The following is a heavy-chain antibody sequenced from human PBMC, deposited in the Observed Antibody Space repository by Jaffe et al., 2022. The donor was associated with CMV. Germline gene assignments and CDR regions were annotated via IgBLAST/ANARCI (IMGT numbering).Heavy chain of an antibody. CDR3: AREYSSSFQFDY. Sequence: QVQLVESGGGLVKPGGSLRLSCAASGFTFSDYYMSWIRQAPGKGLEWVSYISSSSSYTNYADSVKGRFTISRDNAKNSLYLQMNSLRAEDTAVYYCAREYSSSFQFDYWGQGTLVTVSS. V-gene: IGHV3-11*06. D-gene: IGHD6-13*01. CDR2: ISSSSSYT. J-gene: IGHJ4*02. CDR1: GFTFSDYY.